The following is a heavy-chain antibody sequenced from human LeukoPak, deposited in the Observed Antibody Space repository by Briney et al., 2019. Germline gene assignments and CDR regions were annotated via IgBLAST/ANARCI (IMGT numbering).Heavy chain of an antibody. V-gene: IGHV3-23*01. J-gene: IGHJ4*02. CDR1: GFTFSSYA. Sequence: GGSLRLSCAASGFTFSSYAMSWVRQAPGQGLEWVSAISGSGGSTYYADSVKGRFTISRDNSKNTLYLQMTDLRDEDTALYYCEKGLTSGWYYCDYWGQGILVTVSS. D-gene: IGHD6-19*01. CDR3: EKGLTSGWYYCDY. CDR2: ISGSGGST.